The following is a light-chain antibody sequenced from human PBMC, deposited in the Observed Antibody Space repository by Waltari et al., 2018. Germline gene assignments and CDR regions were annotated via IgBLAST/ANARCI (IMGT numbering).Light chain of an antibody. CDR1: SSDVGSYNY. CDR3: SSYITTNTREL. CDR2: DVS. Sequence: QSALTQPASVSGSPGQSITISCTGTSSDVGSYNYVSWYQQHPGKAPKLMIYDVSYRPSVVSNRFSGSKSGNTASVTISGLQAEDEADYYCSSYITTNTRELFGGGTSLTGL. J-gene: IGLJ2*01. V-gene: IGLV2-14*03.